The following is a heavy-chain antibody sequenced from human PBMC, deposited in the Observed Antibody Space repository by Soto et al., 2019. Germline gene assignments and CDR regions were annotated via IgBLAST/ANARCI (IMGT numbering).Heavy chain of an antibody. D-gene: IGHD3-22*01. CDR2: ISYDGSNK. V-gene: IGHV3-30-3*01. Sequence: QPGGSLRLSCAASGFTFSSYAMHWVRQAPGKGLEWVAVISYDGSNKYYADSVKGRFTISRDNSKNTLYLQMNSLRAEDTAVYYCARTYYYDSSGYYFPYYYYGMDVWGQGTTVTVSS. J-gene: IGHJ6*02. CDR3: ARTYYYDSSGYYFPYYYYGMDV. CDR1: GFTFSSYA.